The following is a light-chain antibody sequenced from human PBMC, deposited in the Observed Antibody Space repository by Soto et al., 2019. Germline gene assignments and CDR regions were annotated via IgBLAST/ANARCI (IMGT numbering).Light chain of an antibody. CDR3: QQFDSSRWR. J-gene: IGKJ1*01. Sequence: ESVLTQPPGTLSLSPGERATLSCRASQSVSSSYLAWYQQKPGQAPRLLIYGASSRATGIPDRFSGSGSGTDFTLTISRLEYEDFAVYYCQQFDSSRWRFCQGTKVDSK. CDR1: QSVSSSY. V-gene: IGKV3-20*01. CDR2: GAS.